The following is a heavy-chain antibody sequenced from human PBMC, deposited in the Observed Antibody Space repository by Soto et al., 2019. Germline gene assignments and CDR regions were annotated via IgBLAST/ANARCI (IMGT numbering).Heavy chain of an antibody. V-gene: IGHV1-18*01. D-gene: IGHD6-6*01. CDR2: ISAYNGNT. Sequence: QVQLVQSGAEVKKPGASVKVSCKASGSTFTSYGISWVRQAPGQGLEWMGWISAYNGNTNYAQKLQGRVTMTTDTSTSTADMELRSLRSDDTAVYYCAGAGWGYSSSGMAVWGQGTTVTVSS. J-gene: IGHJ6*02. CDR1: GSTFTSYG. CDR3: AGAGWGYSSSGMAV.